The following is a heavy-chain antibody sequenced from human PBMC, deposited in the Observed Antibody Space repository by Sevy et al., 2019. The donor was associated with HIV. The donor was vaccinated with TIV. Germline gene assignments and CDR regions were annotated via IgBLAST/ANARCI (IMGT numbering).Heavy chain of an antibody. J-gene: IGHJ4*02. CDR1: GYTFASYG. Sequence: ASVKVSCEASGYTFASYGIIWVRQAPGQGLEWMGWMRAYNGNTNCAQRLQGRVTMTTDTSTSTAYMELTSLRSDDTAVYYCARGPRKYYDSSGYYYPPSYWGQGTLVTVSS. V-gene: IGHV1-18*01. D-gene: IGHD3-22*01. CDR3: ARGPRKYYDSSGYYYPPSY. CDR2: MRAYNGNT.